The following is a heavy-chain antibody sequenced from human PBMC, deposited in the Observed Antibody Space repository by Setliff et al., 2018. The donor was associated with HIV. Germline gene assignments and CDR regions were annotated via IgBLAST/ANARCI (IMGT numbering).Heavy chain of an antibody. CDR3: ARVFSAGWFDS. J-gene: IGHJ5*01. CDR1: GYDFTTNW. D-gene: IGHD6-13*01. V-gene: IGHV5-51*01. CDR2: IRPADSDT. Sequence: GESLKISCKTSGYDFTTNWVGWVRQMPGTGLEWMGIIRPADSDTRVNPSFQGHVTISADKSISTTYLQWSSLRASDTAMYYCARVFSAGWFDSWGQGTLVTVSS.